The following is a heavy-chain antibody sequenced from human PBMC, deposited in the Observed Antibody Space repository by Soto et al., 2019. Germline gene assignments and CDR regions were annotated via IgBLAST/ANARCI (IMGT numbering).Heavy chain of an antibody. V-gene: IGHV3-7*01. CDR2: IKQDGSEK. J-gene: IGHJ4*02. D-gene: IGHD2-2*01. CDR1: GFTFSSYW. CDR3: AGDVGCLLPFFDY. Sequence: GGSLRLSCAASGFTFSSYWMSWVRQAPGKGLEWVANIKQDGSEKYYVDSVKGRFTISRDNAKNSLYLQMNSLRAEDTAVYYWAGDVGCLLPFFDYWGQGTLVAVSS.